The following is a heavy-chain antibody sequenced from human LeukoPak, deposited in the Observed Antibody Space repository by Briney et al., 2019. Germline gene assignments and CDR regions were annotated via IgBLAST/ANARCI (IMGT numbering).Heavy chain of an antibody. J-gene: IGHJ4*02. CDR2: ISGSGGST. D-gene: IGHD1-26*01. CDR1: GFTFSSYG. Sequence: GGTLRLSCAASGFTFSSYGMSWVRQAPGKGLEWVSAISGSGGSTYYADSVKGRFTISRDNSKNTLYLQMNSLRAEDTAVYYCANDVTIVGAYPYYFDYWGQGTLVTVSS. V-gene: IGHV3-23*01. CDR3: ANDVTIVGAYPYYFDY.